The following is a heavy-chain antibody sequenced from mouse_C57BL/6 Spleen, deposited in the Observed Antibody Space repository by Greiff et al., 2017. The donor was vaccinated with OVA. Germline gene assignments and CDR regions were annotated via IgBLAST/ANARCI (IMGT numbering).Heavy chain of an antibody. Sequence: VQLQQPGAELVKPGASVKLSCKASGYTFTSYWMQWVKQRPGQGLEWIGEIDPSDSYTNYNQKFKGKATLTVDTSSSTAYMQLSSLTSEDSAVYYCARRPRMDYWGQGTSVTVSS. J-gene: IGHJ4*01. V-gene: IGHV1-50*01. CDR3: ARRPRMDY. CDR1: GYTFTSYW. CDR2: IDPSDSYT.